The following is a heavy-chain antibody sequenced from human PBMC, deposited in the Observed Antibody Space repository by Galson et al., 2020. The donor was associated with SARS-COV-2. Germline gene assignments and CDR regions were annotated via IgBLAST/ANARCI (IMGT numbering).Heavy chain of an antibody. V-gene: IGHV3-33*01. CDR3: AREGAALTGGMES. CDR2: IWYDGSNK. Sequence: GGSLRLSCAASGFTFRSYGMHWVRQAPGKGLEWVAVIWYDGSNKYYADSVKGRFTISRDNSKNTLYLQMNSLRAEDTAVYYCAREGAALTGGMESGAKGPRSPSP. D-gene: IGHD1-26*01. CDR1: GFTFRSYG. J-gene: IGHJ6*02.